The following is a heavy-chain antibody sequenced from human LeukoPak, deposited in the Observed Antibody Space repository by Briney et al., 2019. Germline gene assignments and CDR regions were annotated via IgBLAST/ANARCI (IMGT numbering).Heavy chain of an antibody. CDR1: GASSSSYY. Sequence: SETLSLTCSVSGASSSSYYWNWIRQPPGKGLEWIGYIHYGGSTNYNPSLKSRATISVDTSKNQFSLKLSSVTAADSAVYYCATAGYSRSRFDYWGQGTLVTVSS. CDR3: ATAGYSRSRFDY. J-gene: IGHJ4*02. V-gene: IGHV4-59*01. CDR2: IHYGGST. D-gene: IGHD6-13*01.